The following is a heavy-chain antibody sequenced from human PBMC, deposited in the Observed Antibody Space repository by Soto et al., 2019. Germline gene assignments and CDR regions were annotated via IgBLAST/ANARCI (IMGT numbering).Heavy chain of an antibody. V-gene: IGHV1-69*01. Sequence: QVQLVQSGAEVKKPGSSVKVSCKASGGTFSSYAISLVRQAPGQGLEWMGGIIPIFGTANYEQKFQCRVTLTADESTSTAYMELSSLRSEDTAVYYCARDSFSTEGGHFDYWGQGTLVTVSS. CDR2: IIPIFGTA. D-gene: IGHD3-16*01. CDR1: GGTFSSYA. J-gene: IGHJ4*02. CDR3: ARDSFSTEGGHFDY.